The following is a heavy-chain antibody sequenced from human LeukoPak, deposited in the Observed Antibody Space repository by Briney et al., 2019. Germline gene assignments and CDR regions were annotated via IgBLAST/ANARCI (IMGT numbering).Heavy chain of an antibody. Sequence: SETLSLTCTLSGGSISTTNDYWVWIRQPPGKGLEWIGSIYYSGDTYHNPSLKSRVTISVDTSKNQFSLKLRSVTAADTAVYYCAREDGYNMDDAFDIWGQGTMVSVSS. D-gene: IGHD5-24*01. CDR1: GGSISTTNDY. V-gene: IGHV4-39*01. J-gene: IGHJ3*02. CDR2: IYYSGDT. CDR3: AREDGYNMDDAFDI.